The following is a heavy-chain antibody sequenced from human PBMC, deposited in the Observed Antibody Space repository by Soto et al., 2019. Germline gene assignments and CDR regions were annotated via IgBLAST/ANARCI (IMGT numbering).Heavy chain of an antibody. CDR2: IRSKAYSYAT. V-gene: IGHV3-73*01. Sequence: EVQLVESGGGLVQPGGSLILSCAASGFTFSGSAMHWVRQASGKGLEWVGRIRSKAYSYATAYAASVNGRFTLSRDDSKNTAYLQMNSLKSEDTAGYYCARSSKTGDDAFDIWGQGTMVTVSS. CDR3: ARSSKTGDDAFDI. CDR1: GFTFSGSA. D-gene: IGHD6-6*01. J-gene: IGHJ3*02.